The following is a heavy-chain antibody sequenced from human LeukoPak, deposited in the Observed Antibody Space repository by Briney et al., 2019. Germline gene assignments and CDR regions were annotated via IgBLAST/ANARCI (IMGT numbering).Heavy chain of an antibody. V-gene: IGHV3-21*01. Sequence: GGSLRLSCAASGFTFSSYSMNWVRQAPGKGLEWVSSISSSSSYIYYADSVKGRFTISRDNAKNSLYLQMNSQRAEDTAVYYCARGSSGYSNDYWGQGTLVTVSS. J-gene: IGHJ4*02. CDR1: GFTFSSYS. CDR3: ARGSSGYSNDY. CDR2: ISSSSSYI. D-gene: IGHD3-22*01.